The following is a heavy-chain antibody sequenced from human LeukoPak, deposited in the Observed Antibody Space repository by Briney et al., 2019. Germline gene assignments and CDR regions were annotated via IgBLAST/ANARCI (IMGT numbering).Heavy chain of an antibody. J-gene: IGHJ4*02. CDR2: INWNGDST. V-gene: IGHV3-20*04. CDR3: ARVGVDGSGSYYNGGLDY. CDR1: GFTFDDYV. Sequence: GGSLRLSCAASGFTFDDYVMNWVRQAPGKGLEWVAGINWNGDSTGYADSVKGRLTISRDNAKNSLYLQMNSLRAEDTALYYCARVGVDGSGSYYNGGLDYWGQGTLVTVSS. D-gene: IGHD3-10*01.